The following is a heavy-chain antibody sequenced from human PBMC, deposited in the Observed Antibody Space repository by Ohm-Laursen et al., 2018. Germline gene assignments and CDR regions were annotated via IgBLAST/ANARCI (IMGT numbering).Heavy chain of an antibody. D-gene: IGHD6-19*01. CDR3: ARPKQWLGYFDL. J-gene: IGHJ2*01. CDR1: GFTFSHYS. V-gene: IGHV3-48*04. Sequence: SLRLSCSASGFTFSHYSINWVRQAPGKGPEWLSYIGTSNTTIYYADSVNGRFTISRDNAKNSLYLQMNSLRVEDTAVYYCARPKQWLGYFDLWGRGTLVTVSS. CDR2: IGTSNTTI.